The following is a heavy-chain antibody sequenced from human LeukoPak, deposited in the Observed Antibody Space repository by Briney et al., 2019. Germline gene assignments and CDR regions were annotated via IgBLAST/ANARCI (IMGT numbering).Heavy chain of an antibody. CDR1: GGSINSGSYY. CDR3: ARTHIVVVTAMDV. D-gene: IGHD2-21*02. V-gene: IGHV4-61*02. J-gene: IGHJ6*04. CDR2: IYTSGST. Sequence: SETLSLTCTVSGGSINSGSYYWSWIRQPAGKGLEWIGRIYTSGSTNYNPSLKSRVTILVDTSKKHISLRLSSVTAADTAVYYCARTHIVVVTAMDVWGKGTTVTVSS.